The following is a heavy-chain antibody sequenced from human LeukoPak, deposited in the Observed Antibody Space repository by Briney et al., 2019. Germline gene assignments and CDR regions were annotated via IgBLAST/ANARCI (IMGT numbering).Heavy chain of an antibody. D-gene: IGHD1-7*01. V-gene: IGHV4-39*01. J-gene: IGHJ3*02. CDR3: ARHSDVENYEPMAFHI. Sequence: PSETLSLTCTVSGDSISSNGYYWGWIRQPPGKGLEWIGSIYYSGSTYYNPSLKSRVTISVDTSKNHFSLNLSSVTAADTAVYYCARHSDVENYEPMAFHIWGQGTMVTVSS. CDR1: GDSISSNGYY. CDR2: IYYSGST.